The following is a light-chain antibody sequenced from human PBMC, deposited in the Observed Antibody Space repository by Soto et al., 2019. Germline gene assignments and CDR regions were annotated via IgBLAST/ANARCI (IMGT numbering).Light chain of an antibody. CDR1: QSVGSS. CDR2: GAS. Sequence: EILLPQSPDTLSLSPGERATLSCRASQSVGSSLAWYQQKTGQAPRLLISGASIRATGIPDRFSGSGSETDFTLTISRLEPEDFALYYCQQYGSSPITFGQGTRLEIK. J-gene: IGKJ5*01. V-gene: IGKV3-20*01. CDR3: QQYGSSPIT.